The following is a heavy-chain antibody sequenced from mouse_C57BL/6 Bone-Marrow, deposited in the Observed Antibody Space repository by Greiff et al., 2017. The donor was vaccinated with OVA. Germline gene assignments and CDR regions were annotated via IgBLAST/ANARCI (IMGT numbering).Heavy chain of an antibody. CDR3: VRRRGNHAMDY. CDR1: GFSFNTYA. Sequence: EVMLVESGGGLVQPKGSLKLSCAASGFSFNTYAMNWVRQAPGTGLEWVARIRSKSNNYATYYADSVKDRFTISRDDSESMLYLQMNNLKTEDTAMYYCVRRRGNHAMDYWGQGTSVTISS. CDR2: IRSKSNNYAT. D-gene: IGHD2-1*01. V-gene: IGHV10-1*01. J-gene: IGHJ4*01.